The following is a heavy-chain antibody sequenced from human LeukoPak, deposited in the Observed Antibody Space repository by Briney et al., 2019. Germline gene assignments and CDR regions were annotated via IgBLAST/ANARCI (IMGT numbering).Heavy chain of an antibody. Sequence: GESLRLSCAASGFAVSSCYMSWVRQAPGKGLEWVSVIFRDGSTSHADSVKGRFTISRDNSRNTVCLQMNSLRAEDTAVYYCATETWNDWGQGTLVTVSS. CDR1: GFAVSSCY. V-gene: IGHV3-53*01. CDR2: IFRDGST. CDR3: ATETWND. J-gene: IGHJ4*02. D-gene: IGHD1-1*01.